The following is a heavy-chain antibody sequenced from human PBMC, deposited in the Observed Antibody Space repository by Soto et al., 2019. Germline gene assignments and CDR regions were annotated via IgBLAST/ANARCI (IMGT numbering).Heavy chain of an antibody. J-gene: IGHJ4*02. V-gene: IGHV5-51*01. CDR3: ASGGAIAAAGTIDY. Sequence: ETLSLTCTVSGGSISSYYWSWIRQPPGKGLEWMGIIYPGDSDTRYSPSFQGQVTISADKSISTAYLQWSSLKASDTAMYYCASGGAIAAAGTIDYWGQGTLVTVSS. CDR2: IYPGDSDT. D-gene: IGHD6-13*01. CDR1: GGSISSYY.